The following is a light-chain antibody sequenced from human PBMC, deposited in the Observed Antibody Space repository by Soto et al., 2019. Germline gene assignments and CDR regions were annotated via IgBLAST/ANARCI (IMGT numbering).Light chain of an antibody. J-gene: IGKJ4*01. CDR2: DTS. CDR3: QPYNNWPLT. CDR1: QAIGDT. V-gene: IGKV3-15*01. Sequence: EVVMMQSPASLSVARAEGGTLCCMASQAIGDTLAWYQHKPGQTPRLLIYDTSTRATGVPTRFSGSRSGAEFTLTTTSLPSEDFAVYYCQPYNNWPLTFGGGTKVDIK.